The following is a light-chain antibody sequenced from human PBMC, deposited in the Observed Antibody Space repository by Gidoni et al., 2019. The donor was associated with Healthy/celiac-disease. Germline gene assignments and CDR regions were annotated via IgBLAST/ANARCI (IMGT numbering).Light chain of an antibody. V-gene: IGLV2-14*01. CDR2: EVS. Sequence: QSALTQPASVSGSPGQSLTISCTGTSSDVGGYNYVSWYQQHPGKAPKLMIYEVSNRPSGVSNRFSGSKSGNTASLTISGLQAEDEADYDCSSYTSSSTLRVFGGGTKLTVL. CDR1: SSDVGGYNY. J-gene: IGLJ3*02. CDR3: SSYTSSSTLRV.